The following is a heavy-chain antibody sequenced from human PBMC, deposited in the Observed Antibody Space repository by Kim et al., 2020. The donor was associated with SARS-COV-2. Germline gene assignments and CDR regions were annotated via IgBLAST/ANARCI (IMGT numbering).Heavy chain of an antibody. J-gene: IGHJ4*01. CDR2: IRSKRYDETT. V-gene: IGHV3-49*03. Sequence: GGSLRLSCTTSGLNFADYAMSWFRQAPGKGLEWVAFIRSKRYDETTEYAASVKGRFIISRDDSKRIAYLQMNGLKTEDTAVYYCTSGPYYYDSAAYYHDYWGHGTLVTVSS. D-gene: IGHD3-22*01. CDR1: GLNFADYA. CDR3: TSGPYYYDSAAYYHDY.